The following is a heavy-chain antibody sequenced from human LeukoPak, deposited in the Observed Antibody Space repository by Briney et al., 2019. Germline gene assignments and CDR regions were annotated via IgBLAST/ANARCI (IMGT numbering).Heavy chain of an antibody. CDR3: ARSIVATGGY. CDR2: ISYDGSNK. D-gene: IGHD5-12*01. J-gene: IGHJ4*02. V-gene: IGHV3-30-3*01. CDR1: GFTFSSYA. Sequence: PGGSLRLSCAASGFTFSSYAMPWVRQAPGKGLEWVAVISYDGSNKYYADSVKGRFTISRDNSKNTLYLQMNSLRAEDTAVYYCARSIVATGGYWGQGTLVTVSS.